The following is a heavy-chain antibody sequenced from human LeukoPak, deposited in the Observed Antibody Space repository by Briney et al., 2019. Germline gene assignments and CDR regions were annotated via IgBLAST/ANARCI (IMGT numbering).Heavy chain of an antibody. D-gene: IGHD3-3*01. V-gene: IGHV1-46*01. CDR3: ARDLGGGGDAFDI. J-gene: IGHJ3*02. CDR1: GYTFTSYY. CDR2: INPSGGST. Sequence: ASVKVSCEASGYTFTSYYMHWVRQAPGQGLEWMGIINPSGGSTSYAQKFQGRVTMTRDTSTSTVYMELSSLRSEDTAVYYCARDLGGGGDAFDIWGQGTMVTVSS.